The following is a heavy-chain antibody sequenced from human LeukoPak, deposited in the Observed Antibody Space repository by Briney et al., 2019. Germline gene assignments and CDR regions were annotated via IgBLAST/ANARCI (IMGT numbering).Heavy chain of an antibody. J-gene: IGHJ5*02. CDR3: ASSYCSGGSCYPWFDP. V-gene: IGHV1-8*01. CDR2: MNPNSGNT. D-gene: IGHD2-15*01. CDR1: GYTFTSYD. Sequence: ASVKVSCKASGYTFTSYDINWVRQATGQGLEWMGWMNPNSGNTGYAQKFQGRVTMTRNTSISTAYMELSSLRSEDTAVYYCASSYCSGGSCYPWFDPWGQGTLVTVSS.